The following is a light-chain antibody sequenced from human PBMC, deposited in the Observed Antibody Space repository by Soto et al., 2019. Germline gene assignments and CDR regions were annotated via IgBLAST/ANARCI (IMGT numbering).Light chain of an antibody. CDR1: QSISSW. CDR3: QQYNSYRLFT. Sequence: DIQMTQSPSTLSASVGDRVTITCRASQSISSWLAWYQQKPGKAPKLLIYDASSLESGVPSRFSGSGSGTEFTLTISSLQPDDFATYYCQQYNSYRLFTVGPGTKVDIK. J-gene: IGKJ3*01. V-gene: IGKV1-5*01. CDR2: DAS.